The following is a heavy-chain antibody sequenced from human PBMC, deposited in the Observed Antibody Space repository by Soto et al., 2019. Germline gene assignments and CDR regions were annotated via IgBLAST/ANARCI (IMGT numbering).Heavy chain of an antibody. Sequence: QVQLVQSGAEVKKTGASVKVSCKASGYTFTSYAMHWVRQAPGQRLEWMGWINAGDGNTKYSQKFQGRVTITRDTSASTAYMELSSLRSEDTAVYYCARDPGYTYGYNWGQGTLVTVSS. V-gene: IGHV1-3*01. D-gene: IGHD5-18*01. CDR1: GYTFTSYA. J-gene: IGHJ4*02. CDR2: INAGDGNT. CDR3: ARDPGYTYGYN.